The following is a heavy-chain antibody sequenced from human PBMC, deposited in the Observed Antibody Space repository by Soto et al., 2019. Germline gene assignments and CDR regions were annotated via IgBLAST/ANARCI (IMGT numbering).Heavy chain of an antibody. CDR3: ARHQIPLVSYYYGLDV. D-gene: IGHD2-21*01. CDR2: LNPSGGST. V-gene: IGHV1-46*04. Sequence: QVQLVQSGAEVKKPGASVKVSCKASGYTFTSYHIHWVRQAPGQGLEWLGILNPSGGSTTLSQKLKGRVSMTRDTSTSTVYMELNSLRSDDTAVYYCARHQIPLVSYYYGLDVWGQGTTVTVSS. CDR1: GYTFTSYH. J-gene: IGHJ6*02.